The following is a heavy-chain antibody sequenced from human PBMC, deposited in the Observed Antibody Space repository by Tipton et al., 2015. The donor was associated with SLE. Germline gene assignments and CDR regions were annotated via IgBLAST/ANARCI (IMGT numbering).Heavy chain of an antibody. CDR2: ISYDGSNK. D-gene: IGHD6-13*01. V-gene: IGHV3-30*04. Sequence: LSLTCAASGFTFSSYAMHWVRQAPGKGLEWVAVISYDGSNKYYADSVKGRFTISRDNSKNTLYLQMNSLRAEDTAVYYCARAIAARVAFDIWGQGTMVTVSS. CDR3: ARAIAARVAFDI. CDR1: GFTFSSYA. J-gene: IGHJ3*02.